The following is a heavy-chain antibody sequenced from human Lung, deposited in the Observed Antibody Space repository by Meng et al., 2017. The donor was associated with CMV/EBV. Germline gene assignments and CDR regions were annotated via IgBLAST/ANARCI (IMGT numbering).Heavy chain of an antibody. J-gene: IGHJ5*02. V-gene: IGHV3-30*04. CDR2: ISYDGSNK. Sequence: SGLTFSSYAMHWGRKAPGKGLEWVEVISYDGSNKYYADSVKGRFTISRDNYKNTLYRQMNSLRAEDTAVYYCARDHGYSYGSGWFDPWGQGTLVTVSS. D-gene: IGHD5-18*01. CDR3: ARDHGYSYGSGWFDP. CDR1: GLTFSSYA.